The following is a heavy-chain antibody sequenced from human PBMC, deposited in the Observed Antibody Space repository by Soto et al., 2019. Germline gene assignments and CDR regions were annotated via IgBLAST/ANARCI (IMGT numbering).Heavy chain of an antibody. CDR1: GFTFSSYA. CDR2: ISGSGGST. D-gene: IGHD6-19*01. J-gene: IGHJ4*02. CDR3: AKDRGLHYSSGSFDY. V-gene: IGHV3-23*01. Sequence: EVQLLESGGGLVQPGGSLRLSCAASGFTFSSYAMSWVRQAPGKGLEWVSAISGSGGSTYYADSVKGRFTIARDNSKNTLYLQMNRLRAEDTAVYYCAKDRGLHYSSGSFDYWGQGTLVTVSS.